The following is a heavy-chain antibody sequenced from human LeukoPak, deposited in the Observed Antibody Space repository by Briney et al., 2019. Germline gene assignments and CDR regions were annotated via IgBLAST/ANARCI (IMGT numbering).Heavy chain of an antibody. V-gene: IGHV3-9*01. D-gene: IGHD3-22*01. CDR1: GFTFDDYA. CDR3: AKDNYDSSGYLHFDP. CDR2: ISWNSGSI. Sequence: GGSLRLSCAASGFTFDDYAMHWVRQAPGKGLEWVSGISWNSGSIGYADSVKGRFTISRDNAKNSLYLQMNSLRAEDTALYYCAKDNYDSSGYLHFDPWGQGTLVTVSS. J-gene: IGHJ5*02.